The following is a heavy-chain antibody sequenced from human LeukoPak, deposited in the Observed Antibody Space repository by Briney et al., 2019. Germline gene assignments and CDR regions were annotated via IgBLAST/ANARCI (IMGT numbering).Heavy chain of an antibody. CDR1: GGSISSSSYY. V-gene: IGHV4-39*07. D-gene: IGHD6-19*01. Sequence: SETLSLTCTVSGGSISSSSYYWGWIRQPPGKGLEWIGSIYYSGSTYYNPSLKSRVTISVDTSKNQFSLKLSSVTAADTAVYYCARGNSGWVTEGYFDYWGQGTLVTVSS. CDR3: ARGNSGWVTEGYFDY. CDR2: IYYSGST. J-gene: IGHJ4*02.